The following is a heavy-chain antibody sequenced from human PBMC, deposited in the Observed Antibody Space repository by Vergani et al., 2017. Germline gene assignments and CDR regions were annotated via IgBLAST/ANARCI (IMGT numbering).Heavy chain of an antibody. CDR2: INWNSDSI. D-gene: IGHD6-13*01. Sequence: EVQLVESGGGLVQPGRSLRLSCAASGFTFDDYAMHWVRQAPGKGLEWVSGINWNSDSIAYADSVKSRFTISRDNAKNSMYLQMNRLRAADTALYYCVKDIAASGNYWYFDLWGRGTLVTVSS. J-gene: IGHJ2*01. V-gene: IGHV3-9*01. CDR1: GFTFDDYA. CDR3: VKDIAASGNYWYFDL.